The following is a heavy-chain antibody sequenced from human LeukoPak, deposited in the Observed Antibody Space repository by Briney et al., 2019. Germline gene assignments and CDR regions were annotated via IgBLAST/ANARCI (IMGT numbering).Heavy chain of an antibody. CDR3: AKTAPADYYGSGSYSDY. CDR2: ISGSGGST. V-gene: IGHV3-23*01. Sequence: TGGSLRLSCAASGFTFSSYAMSWVRQAPGKGLEWVSAISGSGGSTYYADSVKGRSTISRDNSKNTLYLQMNSLRAEDTAVYYCAKTAPADYYGSGSYSDYWGQGTLVTVSS. D-gene: IGHD3-10*01. J-gene: IGHJ4*02. CDR1: GFTFSSYA.